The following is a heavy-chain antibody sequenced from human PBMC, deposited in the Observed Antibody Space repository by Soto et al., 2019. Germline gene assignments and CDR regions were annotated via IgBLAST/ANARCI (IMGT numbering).Heavy chain of an antibody. V-gene: IGHV3-15*01. CDR2: IKSKTDGRTT. D-gene: IGHD6-13*01. J-gene: IGHJ4*02. CDR1: GFTFSNAW. Sequence: EVQLVESGGGLVKPGGSLRLSCAASGFTFSNAWMSWVRQAPGKGLEWVGRIKSKTDGRTTDYAAPVKGRFTISRDDSKNTLYLQMNSLKTEDTAVYYCTTTYSSSWYGFDYWGQGTLVTVSS. CDR3: TTTYSSSWYGFDY.